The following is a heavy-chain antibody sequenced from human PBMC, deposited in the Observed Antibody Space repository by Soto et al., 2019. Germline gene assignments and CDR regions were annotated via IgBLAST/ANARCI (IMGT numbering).Heavy chain of an antibody. V-gene: IGHV4-59*01. CDR2: IYYSGST. CDR3: ARVLYCSGGSCYSSDPYFDY. D-gene: IGHD2-15*01. CDR1: GGSISSYY. Sequence: PSETLSLTCTVSGGSISSYYWSWIRQPPGKGLEWIGYIYYSGSTNCNPSLKSRVTISVDTSKNQFSLKLSSVIAADTAVYYCARVLYCSGGSCYSSDPYFDYWGQGTLVTVSS. J-gene: IGHJ4*02.